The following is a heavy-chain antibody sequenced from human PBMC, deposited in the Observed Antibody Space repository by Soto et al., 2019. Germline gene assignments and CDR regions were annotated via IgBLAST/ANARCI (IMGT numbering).Heavy chain of an antibody. D-gene: IGHD2-15*01. CDR2: ISGSGGST. CDR3: ASTWWLPRWGDDI. Sequence: PVGSLRLSCAASGFTFSSYAMSWVRQAPGKGLEWVSAISGSGGSTYYADSVKGRFTISRDNSKNTLYLQMNSLRAEDTAVYYCASTWWLPRWGDDIWGQGTMVTVSS. CDR1: GFTFSSYA. V-gene: IGHV3-23*01. J-gene: IGHJ3*02.